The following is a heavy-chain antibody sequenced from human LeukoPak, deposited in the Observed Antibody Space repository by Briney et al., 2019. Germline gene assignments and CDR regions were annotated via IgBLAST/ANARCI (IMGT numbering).Heavy chain of an antibody. CDR2: IDPTDSYT. Sequence: PGESLKISCKGSGYIFTSYWITWVRQMPGKGLEWMGMIDPTDSYTNYSPSFQGHVTISTDKSISTAYQQWSSLKASDTAIYYCARRGRSSSNFDFWGQGTLVTVSS. CDR3: ARRGRSSSNFDF. J-gene: IGHJ4*02. D-gene: IGHD6-6*01. V-gene: IGHV5-10-1*01. CDR1: GYIFTSYW.